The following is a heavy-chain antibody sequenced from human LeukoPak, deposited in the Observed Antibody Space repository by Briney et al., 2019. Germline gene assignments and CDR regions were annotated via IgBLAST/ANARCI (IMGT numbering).Heavy chain of an antibody. CDR1: GGSISSSSYY. J-gene: IGHJ4*02. CDR3: ARQWNRGSRDY. CDR2: IYYSGST. Sequence: KPSETLSLTCTVSGGSISSSSYYWACIRQPPGKGLEWIGSIYYSGSTYYNPSLKTRVTISVDTSKNHFSLKLSSVTAADKPVYYCARQWNRGSRDYWGQGTLVTASS. V-gene: IGHV4-39*01. D-gene: IGHD1-26*01.